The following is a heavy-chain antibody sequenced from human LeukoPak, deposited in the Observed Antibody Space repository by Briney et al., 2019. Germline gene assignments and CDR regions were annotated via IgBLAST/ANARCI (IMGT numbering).Heavy chain of an antibody. CDR2: INPNSGGT. D-gene: IGHD3-10*01. Sequence: ASVKVSCKASGYTFTGYYMHWVRQAPGQGLEWIGWINPNSGGTNYAQKFQGRVTMTRDTSISTAYMELSRLRSDDTAVYYCARDLGAMVRGVILRSDYFDYWGQGTLVTVSS. CDR1: GYTFTGYY. CDR3: ARDLGAMVRGVILRSDYFDY. J-gene: IGHJ4*02. V-gene: IGHV1-2*02.